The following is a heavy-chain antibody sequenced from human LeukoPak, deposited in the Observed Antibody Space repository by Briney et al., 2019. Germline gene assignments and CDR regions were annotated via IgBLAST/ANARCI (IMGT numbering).Heavy chain of an antibody. CDR3: ASTLKWLAFDY. CDR2: IHTIEKT. V-gene: IGHV4-61*05. D-gene: IGHD3-22*01. CDR1: GGSISSSSYY. Sequence: PSETLSLTCTVSGGSISSSSYYWGWIRQAPGKGLEWIGNIHTIEKTNYNPSLKSRVSLSLDTSKKQFSLKMTSVTTADTAVYYCASTLKWLAFDYWGQGTLVTVSS. J-gene: IGHJ4*02.